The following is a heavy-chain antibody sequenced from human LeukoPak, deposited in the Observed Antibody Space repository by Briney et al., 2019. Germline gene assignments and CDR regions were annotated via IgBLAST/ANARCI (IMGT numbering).Heavy chain of an antibody. V-gene: IGHV4-38-2*02. J-gene: IGHJ4*02. CDR3: ASQYGSGRGYFDY. Sequence: SETLSLTCTVSGYSISSGYYWGWIRQPPGKGLEWIGSIYHSGSTYYNPSPKSRVTISVDTSKNQFSLKQSSVTAADTAVYYCASQYGSGRGYFDYWGQGTLVTVSS. D-gene: IGHD3-10*01. CDR2: IYHSGST. CDR1: GYSISSGYY.